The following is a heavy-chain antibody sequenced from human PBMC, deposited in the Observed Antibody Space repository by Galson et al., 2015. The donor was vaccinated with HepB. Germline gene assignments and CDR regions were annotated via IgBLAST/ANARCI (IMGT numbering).Heavy chain of an antibody. D-gene: IGHD6-13*01. J-gene: IGHJ5*02. CDR2: INPSDGTT. V-gene: IGHV1-46*01. CDR1: GYTFSNYY. CDR3: ARCWGAAGGNYWFDP. Sequence: SVKVSCRASGYTFSNYYIYWVRQAPGQGLEWMGIINPSDGTTNYAQKFQGRVTMTRDTSTSTVYMELSSLKSEDTALYYCARCWGAAGGNYWFDPWGQGTLVTVSS.